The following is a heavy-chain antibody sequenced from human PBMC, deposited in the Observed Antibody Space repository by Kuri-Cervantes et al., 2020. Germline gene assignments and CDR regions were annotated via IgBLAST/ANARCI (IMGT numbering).Heavy chain of an antibody. D-gene: IGHD5-12*01. J-gene: IGHJ4*02. CDR1: GYTFTYRY. CDR2: ITPFNGNT. V-gene: IGHV1-45*02. Sequence: SVKVSCKASGYTFTYRYLHWVRQAPGQALEWMGWITPFNGNTNYAQKFQDRVTITRDRSMSTAYMELSSLRSEDTAMYYCARVGSAGRYGGYELNFDCWGQGTLVTVSS. CDR3: ARVGSAGRYGGYELNFDC.